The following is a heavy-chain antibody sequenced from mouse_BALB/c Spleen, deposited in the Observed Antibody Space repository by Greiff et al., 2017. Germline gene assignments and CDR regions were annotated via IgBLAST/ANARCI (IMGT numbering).Heavy chain of an antibody. CDR3: ASSLLRLPFDY. J-gene: IGHJ2*01. D-gene: IGHD1-2*01. CDR2: IDPANGNT. V-gene: IGHV14-3*02. Sequence: VQLQQSGAELVKPGASVKLSCTASGFNIKDTYMHWVKQRPEQGLEWIGRIDPANGNTKYDPKFQGKATITADTSSNTAYLQLSSLTSEDTAVYYCASSLLRLPFDYWGQGTTLTVSS. CDR1: GFNIKDTY.